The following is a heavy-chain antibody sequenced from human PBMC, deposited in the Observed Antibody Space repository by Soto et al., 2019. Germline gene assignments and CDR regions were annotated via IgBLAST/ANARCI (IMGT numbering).Heavy chain of an antibody. CDR1: GGSISSGDYY. CDR3: ARAYYDGPPQHAY. J-gene: IGHJ4*02. Sequence: SETLSLTCTVSGGSISSGDYYWSWIRQPPGKGLEWIGYIYYSGSTYYNPSLKSRVTISVDTSKYQFSLKLSSVTAADTAVYNCARAYYDGPPQHAYWGQGTLVTVSS. V-gene: IGHV4-30-4*01. D-gene: IGHD3-22*01. CDR2: IYYSGST.